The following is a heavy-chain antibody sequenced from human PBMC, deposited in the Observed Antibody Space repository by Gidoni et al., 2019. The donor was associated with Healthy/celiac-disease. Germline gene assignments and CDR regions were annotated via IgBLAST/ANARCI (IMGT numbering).Heavy chain of an antibody. V-gene: IGHV4-34*01. D-gene: IGHD4-17*01. Sequence: QVQLQQWGAGLLKPSETLSLTCAVYGGSFSGYYWSWISQPPGKGLEWIGEINHSGSTNYNPSLKSRVTISVDTSKNQFSLKLSSGTAADTAVYYCARIYGDYGYYYYGMDVWGQGTTVTVSS. CDR1: GGSFSGYY. CDR3: ARIYGDYGYYYYGMDV. CDR2: INHSGST. J-gene: IGHJ6*02.